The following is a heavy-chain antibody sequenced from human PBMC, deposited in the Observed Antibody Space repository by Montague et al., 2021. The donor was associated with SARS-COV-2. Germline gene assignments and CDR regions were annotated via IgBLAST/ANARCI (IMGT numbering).Heavy chain of an antibody. V-gene: IGHV4-34*01. D-gene: IGHD2-15*01. CDR3: ARESMTAAAFAN. CDR1: GASFSGSY. CDR2: FYNVGST. Sequence: SETLSLTCAVSGASFSGSYWSWIRQSPGKGLEWIGEFYNVGSTNYNPSLKSRVTMSRDTSKNQFSLKLRSVTAADTAIYYCARESMTAAAFANWGQGTLVTVSS. J-gene: IGHJ3*02.